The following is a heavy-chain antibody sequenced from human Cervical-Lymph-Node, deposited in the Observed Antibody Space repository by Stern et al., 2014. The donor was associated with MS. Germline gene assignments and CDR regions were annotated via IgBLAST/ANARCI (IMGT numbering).Heavy chain of an antibody. CDR3: ARDDCSSTNCRYYYYGMDV. J-gene: IGHJ6*02. Sequence: MQLVESGGGVVQPGRSLRLSCAASGFGFSNYGMHWVRQAPGKGLEWVAVIWYDGSKEYYADSVKGRFTISRDNSKNTLYLQMNSLRAEDTAMYYCARDDCSSTNCRYYYYGMDVWGQGTTVTVSS. V-gene: IGHV3-33*01. CDR2: IWYDGSKE. CDR1: GFGFSNYG. D-gene: IGHD2-2*01.